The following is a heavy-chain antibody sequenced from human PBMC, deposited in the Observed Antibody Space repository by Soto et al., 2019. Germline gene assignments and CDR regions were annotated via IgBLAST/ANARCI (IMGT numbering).Heavy chain of an antibody. CDR2: ISSSSSYI. D-gene: IGHD6-13*01. V-gene: IGHV3-21*01. Sequence: PVNYLKISCTNYGFTFNSNSMLCVRHAPGKGLEWVSSISSSSSYIYYADSVKGRFTISRDNAKNSLYLQMNSLRAEDTAVYYCARDNRWAAGTLYGMDV. J-gene: IGHJ6*01. CDR3: ARDNRWAAGTLYGMDV. CDR1: GFTFNSNS.